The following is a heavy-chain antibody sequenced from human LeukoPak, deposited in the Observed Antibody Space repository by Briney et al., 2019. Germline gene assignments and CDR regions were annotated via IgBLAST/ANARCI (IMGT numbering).Heavy chain of an antibody. D-gene: IGHD3-10*01. CDR1: GGSFSGYY. V-gene: IGHV4-34*01. J-gene: IGHJ5*02. CDR2: INHSGST. Sequence: SETLSLTCAVYGGSFSGYYWSWIRQPPGKGLEWIGEINHSGSTNYNPSLKSRVTISVDTSKNQFSLKLSSVTAADTAVYYCARGPGFGSPRSNWFDPWGQGTLVTVSS. CDR3: ARGPGFGSPRSNWFDP.